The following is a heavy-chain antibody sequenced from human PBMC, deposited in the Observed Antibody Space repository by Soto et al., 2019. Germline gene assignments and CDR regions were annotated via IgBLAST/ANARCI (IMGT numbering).Heavy chain of an antibody. V-gene: IGHV1-2*04. CDR3: ARSPLHIVVVPAAMSPPDYYFDY. Sequence: ASVKVSCKASGYTFTGYYMHWVRQAPGQGLEWMGWINPNSGGTNYAQKFQGWVTMTRDTSISTAYMELSRLRSDDTAVYYCARSPLHIVVVPAAMSPPDYYFDYWGQGTLVTVSS. CDR1: GYTFTGYY. D-gene: IGHD2-2*01. J-gene: IGHJ4*02. CDR2: INPNSGGT.